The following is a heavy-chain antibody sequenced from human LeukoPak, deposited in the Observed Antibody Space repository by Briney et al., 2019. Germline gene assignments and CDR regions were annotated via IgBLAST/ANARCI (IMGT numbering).Heavy chain of an antibody. CDR1: GFTFSNYW. J-gene: IGHJ4*02. CDR2: INSDGSTT. D-gene: IGHD3-10*01. CDR3: ARSYSGSYWYY. V-gene: IGHV3-74*01. Sequence: GGSLRLSCAASGFTFSNYWMHWVRQAPGKGPVWVSRINSDGSTTSYADSVKGRFTISRDNAKNTLYLQMNSLRAEDTAVYYCARSYSGSYWYYWGQGTLVTVSS.